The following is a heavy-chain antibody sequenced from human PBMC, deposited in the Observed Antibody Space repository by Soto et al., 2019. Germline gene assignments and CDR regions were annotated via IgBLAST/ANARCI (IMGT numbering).Heavy chain of an antibody. CDR3: ARDVYCTNGVCHAFDI. V-gene: IGHV3-30-3*01. CDR1: GFAFSRYA. Sequence: GGSVTLSCAASGFAFSRYAMHWVRQAPGKGLEWVAVISYDGSNKYYADSVKGRFTISRDNSKNTLYLQMNSLRAEDTAVYYCARDVYCTNGVCHAFDIWGQGTMVTVSS. J-gene: IGHJ3*02. CDR2: ISYDGSNK. D-gene: IGHD2-8*01.